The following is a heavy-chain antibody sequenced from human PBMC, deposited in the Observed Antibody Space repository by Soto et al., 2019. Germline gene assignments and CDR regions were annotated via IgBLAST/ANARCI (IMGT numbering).Heavy chain of an antibody. CDR2: IIPIFGTA. CDR3: AWRPAATRYYVMDF. J-gene: IGHJ6*02. V-gene: IGHV1-69*06. CDR1: GGSFSSYA. Sequence: ASVKVSCQDSGGSFSSYAISWVRQAPGQGLEWMGGIIPIFGTANYAQKFQGRVTITADKSTSTAYIELSSLRSEDTAGYYCAWRPAATRYYVMDFSAQGSTVTV. D-gene: IGHD2-2*01.